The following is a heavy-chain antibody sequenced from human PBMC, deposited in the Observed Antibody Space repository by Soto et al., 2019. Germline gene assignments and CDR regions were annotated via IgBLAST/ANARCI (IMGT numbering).Heavy chain of an antibody. CDR3: VKRGRNWGAFDF. CDR2: IGGTDGDSDGVP. Sequence: VQLLESGGDLVQPGGPWSLSCVASGFILNNIPWGGVRRAPGKGLGGVSTIGGTDGDSDGVPWYEDSVKGRFTISRDSSANTLFLHMDNLRAEDSALYYCVKRGRNWGAFDFWGQGTTVVVSS. J-gene: IGHJ3*01. D-gene: IGHD7-27*01. V-gene: IGHV3-23*01. CDR1: GFILNNIP.